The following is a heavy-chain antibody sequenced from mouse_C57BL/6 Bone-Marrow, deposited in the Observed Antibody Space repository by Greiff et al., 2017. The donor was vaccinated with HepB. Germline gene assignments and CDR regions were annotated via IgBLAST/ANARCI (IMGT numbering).Heavy chain of an antibody. CDR3: AVYYYGSSPAWFAY. Sequence: QVHVKQSGPELVKPGASVKISCKASGYAFSSSWMNWVKQRPGKGLEWIGRIYPGDGDTNYNGKFKGKATLTADKSSSTAYMQLSSLTSEDSAVYFCAVYYYGSSPAWFAYWGQGTLVTVSA. CDR1: GYAFSSSW. CDR2: IYPGDGDT. D-gene: IGHD1-1*01. V-gene: IGHV1-82*01. J-gene: IGHJ3*01.